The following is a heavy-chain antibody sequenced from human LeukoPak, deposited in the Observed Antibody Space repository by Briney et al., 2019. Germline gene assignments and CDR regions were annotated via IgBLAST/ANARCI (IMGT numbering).Heavy chain of an antibody. CDR1: GDSMTTTSHF. J-gene: IGHJ4*02. D-gene: IGHD1-14*01. CDR3: AREVWGPEY. V-gene: IGHV3-7*01. Sequence: PSETLSLTCTVSGDSMTTTSHFWDWVRQAPGKGLEWVGNIKQDRSDKNYMDSVKGRFTISRDNTKNSVYLQMSSLRAEDTAVYYCAREVWGPEYWGQGTLVTVSS. CDR2: IKQDRSDK.